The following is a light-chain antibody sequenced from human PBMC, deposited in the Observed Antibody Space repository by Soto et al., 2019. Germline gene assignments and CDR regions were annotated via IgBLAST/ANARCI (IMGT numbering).Light chain of an antibody. J-gene: IGLJ2*01. CDR3: SSFTSITTLV. Sequence: QSALTQRASVSGSPGQSITISCTGTSSDVGSYNYVSWYQQYPGKVPKLMIFEVSNRPSGVSHRFSGSKSGNTASLTISGLRAEDDADYYCSSFTSITTLVFGAGTKLTVL. CDR2: EVS. CDR1: SSDVGSYNY. V-gene: IGLV2-14*01.